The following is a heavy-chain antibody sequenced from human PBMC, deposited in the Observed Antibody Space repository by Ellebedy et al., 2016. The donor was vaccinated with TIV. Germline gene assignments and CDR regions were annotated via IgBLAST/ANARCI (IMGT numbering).Heavy chain of an antibody. V-gene: IGHV3-15*01. D-gene: IGHD3-22*01. CDR3: TTGIITYYYYGMDV. CDR1: GFTFSNAW. CDR2: IKSKTDGGTT. Sequence: GGSLRLXCAASGFTFSNAWMSWVRQAPGKGLEWVGRIKSKTDGGTTDYAAPVKGRFTISRDDSKNTLYLQMNSLKTEDTAVYYCTTGIITYYYYGMDVWGQGTTVTVSS. J-gene: IGHJ6*02.